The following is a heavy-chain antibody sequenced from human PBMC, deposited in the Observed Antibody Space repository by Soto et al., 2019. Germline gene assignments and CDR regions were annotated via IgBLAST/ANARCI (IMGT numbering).Heavy chain of an antibody. CDR1: GGTFSNYA. V-gene: IGHV1-69*05. CDR3: ARDGALGENYYYYGMDV. J-gene: IGHJ6*02. Sequence: SVKVSCKASGGTFSNYAISWVRQAPGQGLEWMGGIAPIFGTPNYAQNFQGRVTITTDTSTSTAYMELRSLRSDDTAVYYCARDGALGENYYYYGMDVWGQGTTVTVSS. CDR2: IAPIFGTP. D-gene: IGHD3-16*01.